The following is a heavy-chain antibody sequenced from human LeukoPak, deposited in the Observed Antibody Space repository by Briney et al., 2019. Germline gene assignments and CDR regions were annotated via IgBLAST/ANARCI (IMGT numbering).Heavy chain of an antibody. CDR2: IIPIFGTA. D-gene: IGHD6-13*01. Sequence: ASVKVSCKASGGTFSSYAISWVRQAPGQGLEWMGGIIPIFGTANYAQKFQGRVTITADKSTSTAYMELSSQRSEDTAVYYCARRSIAAVHFDYWGQGTLVTVSS. J-gene: IGHJ4*02. CDR3: ARRSIAAVHFDY. CDR1: GGTFSSYA. V-gene: IGHV1-69*06.